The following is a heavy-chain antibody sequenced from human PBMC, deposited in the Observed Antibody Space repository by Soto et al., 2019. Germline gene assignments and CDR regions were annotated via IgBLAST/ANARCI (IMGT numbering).Heavy chain of an antibody. CDR3: ARDKTKLYDVWSGYYTTDWFEP. J-gene: IGHJ5*02. D-gene: IGHD3-3*01. Sequence: QVQLVQSGAEVKKPGASVKVSCKASGYTFTSYGISWVRQAPGQGLEWMVWISAYNGNTNYAQKLQGRVTMTTDTSTSPAYMELRSLRSDDPAVYYCARDKTKLYDVWSGYYTTDWFEPCGKGTLVTVSS. CDR1: GYTFTSYG. V-gene: IGHV1-18*01. CDR2: ISAYNGNT.